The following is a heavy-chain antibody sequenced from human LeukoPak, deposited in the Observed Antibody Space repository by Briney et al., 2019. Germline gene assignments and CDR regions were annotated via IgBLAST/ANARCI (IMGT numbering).Heavy chain of an antibody. Sequence: GGSLRLSCAASGFTFTTFWMSWVRQAPGKGLEWVANIKQDGSERYYVDSVKGRFTISGDNAKNSLYLQMNSLRAEDTGVYYCAGSGWQVYLDYWGQGALVTVSS. J-gene: IGHJ4*02. D-gene: IGHD6-19*01. CDR2: IKQDGSER. V-gene: IGHV3-7*01. CDR1: GFTFTTFW. CDR3: AGSGWQVYLDY.